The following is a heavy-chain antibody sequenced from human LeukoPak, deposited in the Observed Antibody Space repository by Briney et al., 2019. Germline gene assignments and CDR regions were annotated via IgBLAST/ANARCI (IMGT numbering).Heavy chain of an antibody. CDR3: ARRPYGDSPYYYYYGMDV. J-gene: IGHJ6*02. CDR2: IYYSGST. CDR1: GGSISSYY. D-gene: IGHD4-17*01. V-gene: IGHV4-59*01. Sequence: SETPSLTCTVSGGSISSYYWSWIRQPPGKGLEWIGYIYYSGSTNYNPSLKSRVTISVDTSKNQFSLKLSSVTAADTAVYYCARRPYGDSPYYYYYGMDVWGQGTTVTVSS.